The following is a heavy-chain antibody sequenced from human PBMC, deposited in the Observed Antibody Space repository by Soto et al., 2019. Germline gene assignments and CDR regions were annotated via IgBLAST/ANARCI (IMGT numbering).Heavy chain of an antibody. V-gene: IGHV4-30-2*01. CDR2: IYHSGST. J-gene: IGHJ5*02. Sequence: QLQLQESGSGLVKPSQTLSLTCAVSGGSISSGGYSWSWIRQPPGKGLEWIGYIYHSGSTYYNPYLTSXAXTXXDRSKNQFSPKLSSVTAAATAVYYCARGQVVAAHHWAQGTLVTASS. CDR3: ARGQVVAAHH. CDR1: GGSISSGGYS. D-gene: IGHD2-15*01.